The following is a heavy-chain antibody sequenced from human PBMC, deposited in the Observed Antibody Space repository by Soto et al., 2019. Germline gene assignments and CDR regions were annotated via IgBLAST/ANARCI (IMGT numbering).Heavy chain of an antibody. J-gene: IGHJ6*03. V-gene: IGHV3-73*01. CDR1: GFTFSGSA. Sequence: EVQLVESGGGLVQPGGSLKLSCAASGFTFSGSAMHWVRQASGKGLEWVGRIRSKANSYATAYAASVKGRFTISRDDSKNTAYLQMNSLKTEDTAVYYCTRHAITMNYYYNYYMDVWGKGTTVTVSS. D-gene: IGHD3-3*01. CDR2: IRSKANSYAT. CDR3: TRHAITMNYYYNYYMDV.